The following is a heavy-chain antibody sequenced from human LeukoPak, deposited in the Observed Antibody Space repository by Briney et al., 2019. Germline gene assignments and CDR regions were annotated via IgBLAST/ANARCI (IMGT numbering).Heavy chain of an antibody. D-gene: IGHD6-6*01. Sequence: GASVKVSCKASGGTFSSYAISWVRQAPGQGLEWMGRIIPILGIANYAQKLQGRVTMTTDTSTSTAYMELRSLRSDDTAVYYCARLGPSIAARPRWFDPWGQGTLVTVSS. CDR3: ARLGPSIAARPRWFDP. V-gene: IGHV1-69*04. CDR2: IIPILGIA. CDR1: GGTFSSYA. J-gene: IGHJ5*02.